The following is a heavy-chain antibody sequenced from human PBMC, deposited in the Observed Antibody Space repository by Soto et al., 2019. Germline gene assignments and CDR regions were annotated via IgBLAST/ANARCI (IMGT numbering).Heavy chain of an antibody. V-gene: IGHV1-18*01. Sequence: QVQLVQSGIQVRRPGASVTVSCKASGYSFSNYGISWVRQAPGQGLEWMGWVSAYNGNTKYVQKFQDRVTMSTDTSTMTAYIVLKSVRSDDTAVYYCARASRLWCGYLIDFWGPGTLVTVSS. CDR3: ARASRLWCGYLIDF. CDR1: GYSFSNYG. CDR2: VSAYNGNT. D-gene: IGHD3-3*01. J-gene: IGHJ4*02.